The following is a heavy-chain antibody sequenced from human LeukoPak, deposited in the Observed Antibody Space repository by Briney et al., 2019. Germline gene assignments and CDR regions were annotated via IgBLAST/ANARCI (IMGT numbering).Heavy chain of an antibody. CDR2: INWTGGST. CDR3: ARGESSGYSSSWYY. Sequence: GGSLRLSCAASGFTLDEYGMSWVRPAPGKGLERVSGINWTGGSTGQADTLKGRFTISRDNAKNSLYLQMNSLRAEDTALYYCARGESSGYSSSWYYWGQGTLVTVSS. J-gene: IGHJ4*02. V-gene: IGHV3-20*04. D-gene: IGHD6-13*01. CDR1: GFTLDEYG.